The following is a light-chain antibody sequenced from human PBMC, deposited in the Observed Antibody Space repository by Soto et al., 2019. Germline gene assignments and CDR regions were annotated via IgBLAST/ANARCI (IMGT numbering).Light chain of an antibody. J-gene: IGLJ1*01. CDR3: CSYAGSYTSL. V-gene: IGLV2-11*01. CDR2: DVS. CDR1: SSDVGGYRY. Sequence: QSALTQPRSVSGSPGQSVTISCTGTSSDVGGYRYVSWFQHHPGRAPNLIIYDVSARPSGVPDRFSGSKSGNTASLTISGLQPEDEADYYCCSYAGSYTSLFGTGTKVTVL.